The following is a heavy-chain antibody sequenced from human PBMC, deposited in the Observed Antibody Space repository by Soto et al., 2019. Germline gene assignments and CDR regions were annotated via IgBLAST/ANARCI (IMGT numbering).Heavy chain of an antibody. CDR3: ARMAINRNYYYYGMDV. CDR2: IYHSGST. V-gene: IGHV4-30-2*01. CDR1: GGSISSGGYS. Sequence: QLQLQESGSGLVKPSQTLSLTCAVSGGSISSGGYSWSWIRQPPGKGLEWIGYIYHSGSTYYNPSLKSRVTISVDRSKNQFSLKLSPVTAADTAVYYCARMAINRNYYYYGMDVWGQGTTVTVSS. J-gene: IGHJ6*02. D-gene: IGHD2-21*01.